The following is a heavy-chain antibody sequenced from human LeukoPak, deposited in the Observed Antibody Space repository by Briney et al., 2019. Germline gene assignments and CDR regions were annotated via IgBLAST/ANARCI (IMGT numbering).Heavy chain of an antibody. D-gene: IGHD2-15*01. V-gene: IGHV3-64D*06. CDR2: IGSNGGSI. CDR3: VKTFRYCSGGSCQDY. J-gene: IGHJ4*02. Sequence: GGSLRLSCSASGFTFSSYATHWVREAPGKGLESVSVIGSNGGSIYYADSVKGRFTISRDNSKNTLYLQMSSLRAEDTAVYYCVKTFRYCSGGSCQDYWGQGTLVTVSS. CDR1: GFTFSSYA.